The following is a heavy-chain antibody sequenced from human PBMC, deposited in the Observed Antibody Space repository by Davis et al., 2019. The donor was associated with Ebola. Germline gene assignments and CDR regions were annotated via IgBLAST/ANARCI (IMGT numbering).Heavy chain of an antibody. J-gene: IGHJ4*02. CDR1: GGSTSSSSYY. CDR3: ARDIGIAVAGLDY. D-gene: IGHD6-19*01. Sequence: MPGGSLRLSCTVSGGSTSSSSYYWGWIRQPPGKGLEWIGRIYYSGSTYYNPSLKSRVTISVDKSKNQFSLKLSSVTAADTAVYYCARDIGIAVAGLDYWGQGTLVTVSS. CDR2: IYYSGST. V-gene: IGHV4-39*07.